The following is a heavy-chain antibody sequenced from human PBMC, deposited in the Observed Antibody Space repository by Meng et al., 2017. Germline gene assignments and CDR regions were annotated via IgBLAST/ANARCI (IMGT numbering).Heavy chain of an antibody. V-gene: IGHV2-5*02. D-gene: IGHD7-27*01. CDR2: IYWDDDT. J-gene: IGHJ4*02. CDR1: GFSLSTGGVG. CDR3: AHRSSAWAFDS. Sequence: QITVKESGPTLVKPTQTLPLACTFYGFSLSTGGVGVGWIRQPPGKALEWLALIYWDDDTRYSPSLKSRLSITKDTSKNQVFLTMTNMDPVDTATYYCAHRSSAWAFDSWGQGTLVTVS.